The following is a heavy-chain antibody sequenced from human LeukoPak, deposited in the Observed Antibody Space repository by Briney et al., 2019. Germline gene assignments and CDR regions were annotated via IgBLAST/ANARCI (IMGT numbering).Heavy chain of an antibody. V-gene: IGHV3-23*01. CDR1: GFTLSSYP. CDR2: VIGGGSNT. Sequence: GGSLRLSCAASGFTLSSYPMSGVRQAPGKGLEWCAVVIGGGSNTYYTDSVKGRFTISRDNSKNTLDLQMNSLSAEDTAIYYCAEGQSSSWSSFFQHWGQGALVTVSS. D-gene: IGHD6-13*01. CDR3: AEGQSSSWSSFFQH. J-gene: IGHJ1*01.